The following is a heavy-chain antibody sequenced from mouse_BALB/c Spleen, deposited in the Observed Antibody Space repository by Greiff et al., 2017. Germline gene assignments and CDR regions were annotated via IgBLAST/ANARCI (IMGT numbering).Heavy chain of an antibody. V-gene: IGHV5-6*01. CDR3: ARHYYGYDYFDY. CDR2: ISSGGSYT. Sequence: EVHLVESGGDLVKPGGSLKLSCAASGFTFSSYGMSLVRQTPDKRLEWVATISSGGSYTYYPDSVKGRFTISRDNAKNTLYLQMSSLKSEDTAMYYCARHYYGYDYFDYWGQGTTLTVSS. J-gene: IGHJ2*01. D-gene: IGHD1-2*01. CDR1: GFTFSSYG.